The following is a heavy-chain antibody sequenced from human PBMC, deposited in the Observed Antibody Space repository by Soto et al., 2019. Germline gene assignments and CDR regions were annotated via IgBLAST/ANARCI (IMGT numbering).Heavy chain of an antibody. CDR1: GDSVSSNSAA. CDR2: TYYRSKWFN. D-gene: IGHD6-13*01. V-gene: IGHV6-1*01. J-gene: IGHJ6*02. CDR3: ARDSSRWEYYYHGLDV. Sequence: PSQTLSLTCAISGDSVSSNSAAWNLIRQSPSRGLEWLGRTYYRSKWFNDYAVSVKSRITINSDTSKNQISLQVNSVTPEDTAVYYCARDSSRWEYYYHGLDVWGQGTTVTVSS.